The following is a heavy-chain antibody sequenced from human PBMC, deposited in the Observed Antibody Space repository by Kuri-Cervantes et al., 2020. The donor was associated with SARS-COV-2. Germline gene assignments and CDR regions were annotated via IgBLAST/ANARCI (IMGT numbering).Heavy chain of an antibody. D-gene: IGHD6-13*01. CDR2: IYYSGST. J-gene: IGHJ4*02. CDR3: ARRNSPYSSSSYYFDY. Sequence: GSLRLSCTVSGGSISSSSYYWGWIRQPPGMGLEWIGSIYYSGSTYYNPSLKRRVTISVDTSKNQYSLKLSSVTAADTAVYYCARRNSPYSSSSYYFDYWGQGTLVTVSS. CDR1: GGSISSSSYY. V-gene: IGHV4-39*01.